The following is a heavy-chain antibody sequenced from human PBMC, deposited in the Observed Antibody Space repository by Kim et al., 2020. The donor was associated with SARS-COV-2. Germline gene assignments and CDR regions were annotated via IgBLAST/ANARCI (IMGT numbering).Heavy chain of an antibody. CDR3: ARAQTAYDYVWGSPLFDY. V-gene: IGHV3-21*01. CDR2: ISSSSSYI. J-gene: IGHJ4*02. Sequence: GGSLRLSCAASGFTFSSYSMNWVRQAPGKGLEWVSSISSSSSYIYYADSVKGRFTISRDNAKNSLYLQMNSLRAEDTAVYYCARAQTAYDYVWGSPLFDYWGRGTLVTVSS. CDR1: GFTFSSYS. D-gene: IGHD3-16*01.